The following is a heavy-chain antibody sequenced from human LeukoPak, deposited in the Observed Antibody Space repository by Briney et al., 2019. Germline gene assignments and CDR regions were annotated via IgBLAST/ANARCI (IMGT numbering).Heavy chain of an antibody. Sequence: PGGSLRLCCAASGFTFTPYGMDWVRQAPGKGLEWLSYISSTSSTIYYADSVKGRFTISRDNAKNSLYLQMNSLRDEDTAVYYCARVGSGSYSVDYWGQGTLVTVSS. J-gene: IGHJ4*02. CDR1: GFTFTPYG. V-gene: IGHV3-48*02. D-gene: IGHD1-26*01. CDR3: ARVGSGSYSVDY. CDR2: ISSTSSTI.